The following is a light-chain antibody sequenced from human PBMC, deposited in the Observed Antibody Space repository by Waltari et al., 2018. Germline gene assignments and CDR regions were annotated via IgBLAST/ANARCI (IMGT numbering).Light chain of an antibody. J-gene: IGKJ1*01. CDR2: AVS. CDR3: QQSSSILWT. Sequence: DIQMTQSPSSLSASVGDRVTITCRASQTIGSYVNWYQQKPGKVPTLLIYAVSSLQSGVPSRFSGGRSGTDFVLTISSLRPEDSAIYFCQQSSSILWTFGQGTKVEIK. CDR1: QTIGSY. V-gene: IGKV1-39*01.